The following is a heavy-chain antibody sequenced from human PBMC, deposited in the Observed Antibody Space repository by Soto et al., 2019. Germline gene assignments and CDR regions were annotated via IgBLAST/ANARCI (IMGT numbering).Heavy chain of an antibody. D-gene: IGHD1-1*01. V-gene: IGHV4-4*07. CDR2: IYATGTT. Sequence: PAETLSLTCTVSGASISGFYWSWIRKSAGKGLEWIGRIYATGTTGYKPSLKSRVMMSVETSKKQFSLKLRSVTAADTAVYYCVRDGRKTLRDWFDPWGQGISVTVSS. CDR1: GASISGFY. CDR3: VRDGRKTLRDWFDP. J-gene: IGHJ5*02.